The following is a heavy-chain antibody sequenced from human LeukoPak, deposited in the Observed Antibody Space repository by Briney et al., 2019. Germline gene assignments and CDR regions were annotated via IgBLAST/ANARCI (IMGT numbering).Heavy chain of an antibody. Sequence: SETLSLTCTVSGGSISSYYWSWIRQPPGKGLEWIGYIYYSGSTNYNPSLKSRVTISVDTSKNQFSLKLSSVTAADTAVYYCARYRPYYYGSGRDKSAFDIWGQGTMVTVSS. CDR1: GGSISSYY. CDR3: ARYRPYYYGSGRDKSAFDI. J-gene: IGHJ3*02. V-gene: IGHV4-59*12. D-gene: IGHD3-10*01. CDR2: IYYSGST.